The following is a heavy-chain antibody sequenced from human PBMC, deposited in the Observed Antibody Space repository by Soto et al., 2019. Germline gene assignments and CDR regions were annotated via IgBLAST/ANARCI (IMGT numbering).Heavy chain of an antibody. CDR2: IHYSGST. V-gene: IGHV4-39*01. J-gene: IGHJ4*02. Sequence: SETLSLTCTVSGGSISSNIYYWGGIRQPPGKGLEWIGNIHYSGSTYYDSSLKSRVTISVDTSKNQFSLKLSSVTAADTAVYYCASQHYYDSSGYYVVYWGQGTLVTASS. D-gene: IGHD3-22*01. CDR3: ASQHYYDSSGYYVVY. CDR1: GGSISSNIYY.